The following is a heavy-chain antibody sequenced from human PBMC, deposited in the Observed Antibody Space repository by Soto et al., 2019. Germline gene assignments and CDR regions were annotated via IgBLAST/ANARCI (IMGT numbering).Heavy chain of an antibody. Sequence: ASVKVSCKASAYTFSSYDINWVRQAPGQGLEWMGWMNPNSGNTGYAQNFQGRVTMTRDNSISTAYMELSSLRSEDTAVYYCARGYCSGGSCFKYNYHGMDVWGQGTTVTVSS. CDR3: ARGYCSGGSCFKYNYHGMDV. CDR2: MNPNSGNT. V-gene: IGHV1-8*01. CDR1: AYTFSSYD. D-gene: IGHD2-15*01. J-gene: IGHJ6*02.